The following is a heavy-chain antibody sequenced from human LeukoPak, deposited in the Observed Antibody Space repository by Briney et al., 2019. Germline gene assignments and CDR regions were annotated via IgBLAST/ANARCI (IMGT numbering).Heavy chain of an antibody. CDR1: GYTFTGYY. Sequence: ASVKVSCKASGYTFTGYYMHWVRQAPGQGLEWMGWINPNSGGTNYAQKFQGRVTMTRGTSISTAYMELSRLRSDDTAVYYCARGGPGIAAAGEYYYYYMDVWGKGTTVTVSS. J-gene: IGHJ6*03. V-gene: IGHV1-2*02. CDR3: ARGGPGIAAAGEYYYYYMDV. CDR2: INPNSGGT. D-gene: IGHD6-13*01.